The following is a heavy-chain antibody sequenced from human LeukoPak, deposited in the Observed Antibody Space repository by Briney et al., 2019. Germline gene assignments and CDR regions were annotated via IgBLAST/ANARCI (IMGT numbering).Heavy chain of an antibody. CDR2: ISAYNGNT. J-gene: IGHJ4*02. Sequence: ASVKVSCKASGYTFTSYGISWVRQAPGQGLERMGWISAYNGNTNYAQRLQGRVTMTTDTSTSTAYMELRSLRSDDTAVYYCAREGIADYDILTGSKPIDYWGQGTLVTVSS. CDR3: AREGIADYDILTGSKPIDY. D-gene: IGHD3-9*01. CDR1: GYTFTSYG. V-gene: IGHV1-18*01.